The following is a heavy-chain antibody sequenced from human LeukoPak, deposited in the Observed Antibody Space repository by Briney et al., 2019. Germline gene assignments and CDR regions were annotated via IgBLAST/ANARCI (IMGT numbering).Heavy chain of an antibody. CDR2: INHSGNT. J-gene: IGHJ4*02. Sequence: PSETLSLTCAVYGGSFSGYYWSWIRQPPGKGLEWIGEINHSGNTNYDPSLKSRVTISVDTSKNQFSLKLSSVTAADTAVYYCASRGYSYGYVDYWGQGTLVTVSS. CDR1: GGSFSGYY. V-gene: IGHV4-34*01. D-gene: IGHD5-18*01. CDR3: ASRGYSYGYVDY.